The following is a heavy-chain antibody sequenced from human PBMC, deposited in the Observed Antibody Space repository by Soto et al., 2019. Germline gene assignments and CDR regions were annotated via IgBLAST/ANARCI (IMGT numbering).Heavy chain of an antibody. Sequence: GSGPTLVNPTQTLTLTCTFSGFSLSTSGVGVGWFRQPPGKALEWLALIYWDDDERYSPSLKSRLTISKDTSKNQVVLTVTNMDPVDTATYYCAHIPNGDYEGVGYYWGQGTLVTVSS. CDR1: GFSLSTSGVG. CDR2: IYWDDDE. D-gene: IGHD4-17*01. V-gene: IGHV2-5*02. J-gene: IGHJ4*02. CDR3: AHIPNGDYEGVGYY.